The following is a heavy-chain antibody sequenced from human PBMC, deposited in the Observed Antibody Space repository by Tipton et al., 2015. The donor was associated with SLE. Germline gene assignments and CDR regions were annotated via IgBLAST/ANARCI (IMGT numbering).Heavy chain of an antibody. CDR1: GGSISTSSYY. J-gene: IGHJ4*02. Sequence: TLSLTCDVSGGSISTSSYYWGWIRQPPGKGLEWIGSFYYSGNTYYNASLRSRVTISIDTSKNQFSLKLSSVTAADTAIYYCARSDYDFWSGLDYWGQGTLVTVSS. D-gene: IGHD3-3*01. V-gene: IGHV4-39*07. CDR3: ARSDYDFWSGLDY. CDR2: FYYSGNT.